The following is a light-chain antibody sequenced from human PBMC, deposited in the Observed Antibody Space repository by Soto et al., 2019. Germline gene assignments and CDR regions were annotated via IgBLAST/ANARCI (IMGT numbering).Light chain of an antibody. Sequence: DIQMTQSPSTLSASVGDRVTITCRASQSISSWLAWYQQKPGKAPKLLIYDASSLESGVPSRFSGSGSGTEFTLTISSLQPDDFATYYYQQYNSYSWTFGQGTKVDI. CDR1: QSISSW. CDR2: DAS. J-gene: IGKJ1*01. CDR3: QQYNSYSWT. V-gene: IGKV1-5*01.